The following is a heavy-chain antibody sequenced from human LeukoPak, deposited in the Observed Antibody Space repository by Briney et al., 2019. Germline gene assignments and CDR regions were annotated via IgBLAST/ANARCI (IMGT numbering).Heavy chain of an antibody. CDR2: IYSGGST. Sequence: GGSLRLSCAASGFTVSSNYMSWVRQAPGKGLEWVSVIYSGGSTYYADSVKGRFTISRDNSKNMLYLQMNSLRAEDTAVYYCARGWELVPNFDYWGQGTLVTVSS. J-gene: IGHJ4*02. V-gene: IGHV3-53*01. CDR3: ARGWELVPNFDY. CDR1: GFTVSSNY. D-gene: IGHD1-26*01.